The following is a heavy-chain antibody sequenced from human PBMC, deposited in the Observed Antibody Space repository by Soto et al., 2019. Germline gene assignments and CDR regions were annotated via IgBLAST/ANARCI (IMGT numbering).Heavy chain of an antibody. CDR3: ARFDGEYGMDV. V-gene: IGHV4-30-2*01. CDR1: GGSISSGGYS. CDR2: IYHSGST. J-gene: IGHJ6*02. Sequence: SETLSLTCAVSGGSISSGGYSWSWIRQPPGEGLEWIGYIYHSGSTYYNPSLKGRVTISVDRSKNQFSLKLSSVTAADTAVYYGARFDGEYGMDVWGQGTRVTVSS.